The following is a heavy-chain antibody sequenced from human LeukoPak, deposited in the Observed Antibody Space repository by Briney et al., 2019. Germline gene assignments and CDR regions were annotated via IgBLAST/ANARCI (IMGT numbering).Heavy chain of an antibody. D-gene: IGHD6-13*01. CDR2: IYYTGGT. J-gene: IGHJ4*02. V-gene: IGHV4-59*01. Sequence: PSETLSLTCTVSGGSISPFYWNWIRQPPGKGLEWIGYIYYTGGTSYSPSLNSRATISVDTSKNQFSLKLSSVTAADTAVYYCARGAAAAGGYWGQGTLVTVSS. CDR3: ARGAAAAGGY. CDR1: GGSISPFY.